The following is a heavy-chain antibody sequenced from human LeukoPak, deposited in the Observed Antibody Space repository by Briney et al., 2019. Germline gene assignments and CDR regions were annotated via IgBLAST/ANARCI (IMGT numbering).Heavy chain of an antibody. Sequence: GGSLRLSXAASGFSLGDYAMHWVRQAPGKGLEWVSGISWNSGRISYAESVKGRFTVSRDNAKNSLYLEMNSLRAEDMALYYCARGFGMRVADTFDIWGQGTMVTVSS. CDR2: ISWNSGRI. CDR1: GFSLGDYA. J-gene: IGHJ3*02. D-gene: IGHD1-14*01. CDR3: ARGFGMRVADTFDI. V-gene: IGHV3-9*03.